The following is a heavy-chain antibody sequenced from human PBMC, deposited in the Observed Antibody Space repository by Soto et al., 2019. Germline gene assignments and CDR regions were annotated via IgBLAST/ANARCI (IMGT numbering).Heavy chain of an antibody. CDR1: GFTFSTYW. Sequence: GGSLRLSCATSGFTFSTYWMTWVRQAPGKGLKWVANIKQDGSEKYYVDSVKGQFTISRDNTKKSLYLQMNSLRAEDTAVYYCASRYLEYCSSASCSAPYDFWGQRTLVTVSS. V-gene: IGHV3-7*05. CDR2: IKQDGSEK. J-gene: IGHJ4*02. CDR3: ASRYLEYCSSASCSAPYDF. D-gene: IGHD2-2*01.